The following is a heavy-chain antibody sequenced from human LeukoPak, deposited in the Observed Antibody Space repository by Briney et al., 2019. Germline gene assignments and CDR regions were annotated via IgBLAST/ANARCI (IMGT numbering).Heavy chain of an antibody. CDR3: ARFGPEITMVRGVIPDYYYYGMDV. CDR1: GGSISSYY. CDR2: IYYSGST. D-gene: IGHD3-10*01. V-gene: IGHV4-59*08. J-gene: IGHJ6*02. Sequence: SETLSLTCTVSGGSISSYYWGWIRQPPGKGLEWIGYIYYSGSTNYNPSLKSRVTISVDTSKNQFSLKLSSVTAADTAVYYCARFGPEITMVRGVIPDYYYYGMDVWGQGTTVTVSS.